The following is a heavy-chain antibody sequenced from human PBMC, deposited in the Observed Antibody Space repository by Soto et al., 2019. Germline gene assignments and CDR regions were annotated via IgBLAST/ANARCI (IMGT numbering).Heavy chain of an antibody. D-gene: IGHD1-7*01. CDR2: IIPIFGTA. Sequence: ASVKVSCKACGGTFSSXAISWVRQAPGQGLEWMGGIIPIFGTANYAQKFQGRVTITADESTSTAYMELSGLRSEDTAGYYCARAPVQTETTYSHHYSGMDVGAKGTTVPVSP. J-gene: IGHJ6*04. CDR3: ARAPVQTETTYSHHYSGMDV. CDR1: GGTFSSXA. V-gene: IGHV1-69*13.